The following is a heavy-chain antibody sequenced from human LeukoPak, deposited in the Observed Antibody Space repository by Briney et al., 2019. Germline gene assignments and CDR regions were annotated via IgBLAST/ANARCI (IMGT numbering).Heavy chain of an antibody. CDR3: AGIVGAHTIDY. J-gene: IGHJ4*02. V-gene: IGHV4-39*01. D-gene: IGHD1-26*01. CDR2: IYYSRST. Sequence: SETLSLTCTVSGGSISSSSYYWGWIRQPPGKGLEWIGSIYYSRSTYYNPTLKSRVTISVDTSKNQFSLKLSSVTAADTAVYYCAGIVGAHTIDYWGQGTLVTVSS. CDR1: GGSISSSSYY.